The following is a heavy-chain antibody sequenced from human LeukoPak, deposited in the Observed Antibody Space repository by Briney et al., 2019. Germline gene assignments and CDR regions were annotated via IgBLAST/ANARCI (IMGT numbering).Heavy chain of an antibody. CDR2: ISSSSSYI. Sequence: GSLRLSCAASGFTFSSYSVNWVRQAPGKGLEWVSSISSSSSYIYYADSVKGRFTISRDNAKNPLYLQMNSLRAEDTAVYYCASQGSANSREFDYWGQGTLVTVSS. D-gene: IGHD6-13*01. J-gene: IGHJ4*02. V-gene: IGHV3-21*01. CDR3: ASQGSANSREFDY. CDR1: GFTFSSYS.